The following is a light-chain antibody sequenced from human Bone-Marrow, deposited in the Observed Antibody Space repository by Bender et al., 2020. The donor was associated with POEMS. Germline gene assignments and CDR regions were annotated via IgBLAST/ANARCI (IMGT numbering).Light chain of an antibody. V-gene: IGLV1-44*01. Sequence: QSVLTQPPSASGPPGQRVTISCSGGSSNIGAHAVNWYQHLPGTAPKFLMYSSHRRPSEVPDRFSGSRSGTSASLAISGLQSEDEADYYCAVWDDSLNGWVFGGGTKLTVL. CDR2: SSH. J-gene: IGLJ3*02. CDR3: AVWDDSLNGWV. CDR1: SSNIGAHA.